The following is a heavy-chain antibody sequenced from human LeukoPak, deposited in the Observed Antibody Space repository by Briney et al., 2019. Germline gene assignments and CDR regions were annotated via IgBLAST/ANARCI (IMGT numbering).Heavy chain of an antibody. Sequence: ASVKVSCKASGYTFTSYDINWVRQATGQGLEWMGWLNPNSGNTVYAQKFQGRVTMTRDMSTSTDYMELSSLRSEDTAVYYCARDNSVEDTAWWFDPWGQGTLVTASS. D-gene: IGHD1-20*01. CDR1: GYTFTSYD. V-gene: IGHV1-8*01. CDR2: LNPNSGNT. J-gene: IGHJ5*02. CDR3: ARDNSVEDTAWWFDP.